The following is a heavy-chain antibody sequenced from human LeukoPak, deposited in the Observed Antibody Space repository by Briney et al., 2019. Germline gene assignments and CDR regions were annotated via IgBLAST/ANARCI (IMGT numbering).Heavy chain of an antibody. CDR3: AREVLRYFDWPDAFDI. CDR1: GGSFSGYY. Sequence: SETLSRTCAVYGGSFSGYYWSWIRQPPGKGLEWIGEINHSGNTNYNPSLKSRVTISVDRSKNQFSLKLSSVTAADTAVYYCAREVLRYFDWPDAFDIWGQGTMVTVSS. J-gene: IGHJ3*02. D-gene: IGHD3-9*01. V-gene: IGHV4-34*01. CDR2: INHSGNT.